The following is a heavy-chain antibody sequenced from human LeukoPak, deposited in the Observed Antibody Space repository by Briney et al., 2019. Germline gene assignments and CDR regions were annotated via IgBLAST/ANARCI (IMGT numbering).Heavy chain of an antibody. CDR1: GFSFSSYG. V-gene: IGHV3-30*18. Sequence: GGSLRLSCAASGFSFSSYGMHWVRQAPGKGLEWVAVISYDEIKKYYTDSVKGRFTISRDNSKNTLFLQMNSLRAEDTAVYYCAKDLGYCGVGSCTTIDYWGQGTLVTVSS. D-gene: IGHD2-15*01. CDR3: AKDLGYCGVGSCTTIDY. CDR2: ISYDEIKK. J-gene: IGHJ4*02.